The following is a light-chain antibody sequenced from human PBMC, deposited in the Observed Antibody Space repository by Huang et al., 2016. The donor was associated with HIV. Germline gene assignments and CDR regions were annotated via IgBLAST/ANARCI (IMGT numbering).Light chain of an antibody. CDR2: GAS. Sequence: DIVMVQSPDSLAVSLGERATINCKSSQNIFHSSDKKNYLAWYQQKVGQPPKLIIYGASTRESGVPARFSGSGSGANFTLTINNLQAEDVAVYFCQQSYGRQPTFGQGTKVEVK. CDR1: QNIFHSSDKKNY. J-gene: IGKJ1*01. CDR3: QQSYGRQPT. V-gene: IGKV4-1*01.